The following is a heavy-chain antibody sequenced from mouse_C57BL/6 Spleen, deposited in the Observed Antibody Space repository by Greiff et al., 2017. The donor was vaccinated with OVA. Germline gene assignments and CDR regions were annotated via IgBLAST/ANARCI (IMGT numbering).Heavy chain of an antibody. V-gene: IGHV1-39*01. CDR3: SRSHNEYDGDY. CDR2: INPNYGTT. Sequence: VQLQQSGPELVKPGASVKLSCKASGYSFTDYNMNWVKQSHGQSLEWIGVINPNYGTTSYNQKFKGKATLTVDQSSSPAYMQLKSLTSEDSAVYYCSRSHNEYDGDYWGQGTTLTVSS. J-gene: IGHJ2*01. D-gene: IGHD2-4*01. CDR1: GYSFTDYN.